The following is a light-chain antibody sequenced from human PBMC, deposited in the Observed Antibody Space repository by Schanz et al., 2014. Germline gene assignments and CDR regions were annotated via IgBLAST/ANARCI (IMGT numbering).Light chain of an antibody. CDR3: QSYDSSFRMV. CDR2: DVS. V-gene: IGLV2-14*01. Sequence: QSALTQPASVSGSPGQSITISCTATGSADGAFTYVSWYQQYPGKAPKLLIYDVSHRPSGVSNRFSGSKSGTSASLAITGLQAEDEADYYCQSYDSSFRMVFGGGTKLTVL. CDR1: GSADGAFTY. J-gene: IGLJ2*01.